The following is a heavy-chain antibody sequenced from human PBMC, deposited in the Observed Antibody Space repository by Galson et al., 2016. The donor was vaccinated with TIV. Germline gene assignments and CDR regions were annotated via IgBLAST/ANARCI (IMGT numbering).Heavy chain of an antibody. CDR1: EYTFIGHY. V-gene: IGHV1-2*02. CDR3: ASVPTAVTGFYFDS. Sequence: SLKVSCKASEYTFIGHYIHWVRQAPEQGLEWMGWINPNTGDTKYEQKLQGRVIMTRDTSVNTAYVELRSLRSADTAVYYCASVPTAVTGFYFDSWGQGTLVAVSS. J-gene: IGHJ4*02. CDR2: INPNTGDT. D-gene: IGHD2-21*02.